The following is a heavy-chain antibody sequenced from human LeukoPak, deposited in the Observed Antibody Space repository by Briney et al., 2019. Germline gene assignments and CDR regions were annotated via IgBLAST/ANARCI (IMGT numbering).Heavy chain of an antibody. D-gene: IGHD3-10*01. CDR3: ARDRGSDGSDQLDP. CDR2: ICSSGST. CDR1: GGSISSYC. V-gene: IGHV4-4*07. Sequence: SETLSLTCTVSGGSISSYCWIWIRQPAGKGLEWIGRICSSGSTIYNPSLKSRVTMSLDMSNNQFSLKLSSVTAADTTVYYCARDRGSDGSDQLDPWGQGTLVTVSS. J-gene: IGHJ5*02.